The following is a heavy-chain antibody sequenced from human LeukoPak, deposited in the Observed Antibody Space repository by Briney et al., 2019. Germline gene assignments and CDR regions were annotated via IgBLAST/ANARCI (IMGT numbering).Heavy chain of an antibody. CDR3: ARGFGILRRPKASFEY. CDR1: GGSFSGYY. V-gene: IGHV4-34*01. J-gene: IGHJ4*02. CDR2: INHSGRT. Sequence: SETLSLTCAVYGGSFSGYYWSWIRQPPGKGLEWSGEINHSGRTNYNPSLKSRITISVDTSKKQFSLKLSSVAAADTAVYYCARGFGILRRPKASFEYWGQGTLVTVSS. D-gene: IGHD1-26*01.